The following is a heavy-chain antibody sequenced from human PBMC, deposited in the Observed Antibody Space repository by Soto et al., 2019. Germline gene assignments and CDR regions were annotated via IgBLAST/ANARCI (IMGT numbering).Heavy chain of an antibody. CDR2: INSDGSST. Sequence: EVQLVESGGGLVQPGGSLRLSCAASGFTFSSYWMHWVRQAPGKGLVWVSRINSDGSSTSYADSVKGRFTISRDNAKNTLYLQMNSLIAEDTAVYYCARPSRGNYYYYYMDVWGKGTTVTVSS. CDR1: GFTFSSYW. V-gene: IGHV3-74*01. CDR3: ARPSRGNYYYYYMDV. J-gene: IGHJ6*03.